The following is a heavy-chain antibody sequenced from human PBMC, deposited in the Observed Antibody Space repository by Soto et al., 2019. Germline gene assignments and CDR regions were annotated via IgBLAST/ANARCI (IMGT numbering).Heavy chain of an antibody. J-gene: IGHJ4*02. CDR2: ISWNSDKL. D-gene: IGHD3-16*01. CDR1: GFTFDDYA. CDR3: VKDLGGSHWAGHFDY. Sequence: EVQLVESEGGLVQPGRSLRLSCTGSGFTFDDYAMHWVRQAPGEGLEWVSGISWNSDKLDYADSVKGRFTISRDNAKNSLYLQMSSLRAEDTALYYCVKDLGGSHWAGHFDYWGQGALVTVSS. V-gene: IGHV3-9*01.